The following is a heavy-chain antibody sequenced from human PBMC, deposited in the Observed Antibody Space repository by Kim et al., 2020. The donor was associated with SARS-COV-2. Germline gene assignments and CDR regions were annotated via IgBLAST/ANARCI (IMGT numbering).Heavy chain of an antibody. CDR2: ICGSGGST. CDR1: GFTFSSYA. D-gene: IGHD1-26*01. CDR3: AKDFSFFDVEVGATEFGY. V-gene: IGHV3-23*01. J-gene: IGHJ4*02. Sequence: GGSLRLSCAASGFTFSSYAMSWVRQAPGKGLEWVSVICGSGGSTYYADSVKGRFTISRDNFKNTLYLQMNSLKAEDTAVYYCAKDFSFFDVEVGATEFGYWGRGTLVTVSS.